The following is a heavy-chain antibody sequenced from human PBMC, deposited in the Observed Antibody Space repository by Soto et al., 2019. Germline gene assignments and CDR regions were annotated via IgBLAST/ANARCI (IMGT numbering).Heavy chain of an antibody. CDR1: GFTFSSYA. V-gene: IGHV3-23*01. D-gene: IGHD3-22*01. CDR3: AKDGEDYYDSSGYYYPSHAFDI. Sequence: GGSLRLSCAASGFTFSSYAMSWVRQAPGKGLEWVSAISGSGGSTYYADPVKGRFTISRDNSKNTLYLQMNSLRAEDTAVYYCAKDGEDYYDSSGYYYPSHAFDIWGQGTMVTVSS. CDR2: ISGSGGST. J-gene: IGHJ3*02.